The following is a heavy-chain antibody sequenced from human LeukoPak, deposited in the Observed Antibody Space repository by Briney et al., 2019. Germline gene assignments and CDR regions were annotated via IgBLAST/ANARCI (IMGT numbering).Heavy chain of an antibody. J-gene: IGHJ5*02. CDR1: GYTFTGYY. V-gene: IGHV1-2*02. Sequence: ASVKVSCKASGYTFTGYYMHWVRQAPGQGLEWMGWINPNSGGTNYAQKFQGRVTMTRDTSISTAYMELSRLRSDDTAVYYCARGGAAAADTHPMDWFDPWGQGTLVTVSS. CDR2: INPNSGGT. D-gene: IGHD6-13*01. CDR3: ARGGAAAADTHPMDWFDP.